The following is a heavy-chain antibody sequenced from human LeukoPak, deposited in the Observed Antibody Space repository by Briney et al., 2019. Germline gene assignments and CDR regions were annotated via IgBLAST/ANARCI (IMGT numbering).Heavy chain of an antibody. Sequence: PSETLSLTCTVSGGSISSYYWSWIRQPPGKGLEWIGYIYYSGSTNYNPSLKSRVTISVDTSKNQFSLKLSSVTAADTAVYYCARVTGIGDYYYYMDVWGKGTTVTVSS. J-gene: IGHJ6*03. V-gene: IGHV4-59*08. CDR3: ARVTGIGDYYYYMDV. CDR1: GGSISSYY. D-gene: IGHD1-20*01. CDR2: IYYSGST.